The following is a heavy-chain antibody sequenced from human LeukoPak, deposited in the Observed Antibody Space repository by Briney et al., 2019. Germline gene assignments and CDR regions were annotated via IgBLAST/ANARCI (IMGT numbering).Heavy chain of an antibody. V-gene: IGHV3-48*04. J-gene: IGHJ4*02. Sequence: GGSLRLSCAASGFTFSSYSMNWVRQAPGKGLEWVSYISSSSSTIYYADSVKGRFTISRDNAKNSLYLQMNSLRAEDTAVYYCARDSGGTTVVTFADYWGQGTLVTVSS. CDR3: ARDSGGTTVVTFADY. CDR1: GFTFSSYS. D-gene: IGHD4-23*01. CDR2: ISSSSSTI.